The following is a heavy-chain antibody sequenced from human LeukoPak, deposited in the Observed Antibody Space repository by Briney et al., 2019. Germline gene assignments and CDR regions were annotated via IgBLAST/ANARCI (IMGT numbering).Heavy chain of an antibody. D-gene: IGHD3-22*01. V-gene: IGHV3-74*01. CDR2: ISGDEIWT. CDR3: AREYNSGPKQTDAFDI. CDR1: GFTFDDYT. J-gene: IGHJ3*02. Sequence: PGGSLRLSCAASGFTFDDYTMHWVSQAPGKGLVWVSRISGDEIWTSYADSVKGRFIISRDNAKDTLYLQMNSLRTEDTAVYYCAREYNSGPKQTDAFDIWGQGTMVTVSS.